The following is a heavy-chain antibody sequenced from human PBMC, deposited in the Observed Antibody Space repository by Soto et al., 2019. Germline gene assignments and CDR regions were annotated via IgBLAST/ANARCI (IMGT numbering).Heavy chain of an antibody. CDR2: IYPGDSDT. Sequence: GESLKISCKGSGYSFTTYWIAWVRQMPGKGLEWVGIIYPGDSDTRYSPSFEGHVTISVDKSISTAFLQWNSLKASDNAIYYCASHSTSALQDYSAQGTLDTLST. CDR1: GYSFTTYW. D-gene: IGHD3-10*01. CDR3: ASHSTSALQDY. V-gene: IGHV5-51*01. J-gene: IGHJ4*01.